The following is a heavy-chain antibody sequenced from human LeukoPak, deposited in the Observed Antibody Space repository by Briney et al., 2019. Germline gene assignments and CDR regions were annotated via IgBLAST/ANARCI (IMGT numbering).Heavy chain of an antibody. CDR3: ARNLPSTGDFDY. J-gene: IGHJ4*02. Sequence: ASVKVSCKASGYTFTNYDINWVRQAAGQGFERMGWMNPNSGNTGYAQKFQGRVTMTRITSINTAYMELNSLTSDDTAVYYCARNLPSTGDFDYWGQGTLVSVSS. D-gene: IGHD7-27*01. V-gene: IGHV1-8*01. CDR2: MNPNSGNT. CDR1: GYTFTNYD.